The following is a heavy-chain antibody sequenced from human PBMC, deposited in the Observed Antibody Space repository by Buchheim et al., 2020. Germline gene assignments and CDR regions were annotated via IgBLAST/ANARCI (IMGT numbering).Heavy chain of an antibody. Sequence: EVQLLESGGGLVQPGGSLRLSCAASGFTFSSYAMSWVRQAPGKGLEWVSAISGSGGSTYYADSVKGRFTISRDNSKNTLYLQMNSLRAEDTAVYYCAKGMGYYDFWSGYLNNLYYFDYWGQGTL. CDR3: AKGMGYYDFWSGYLNNLYYFDY. CDR1: GFTFSSYA. D-gene: IGHD3-3*01. J-gene: IGHJ4*02. V-gene: IGHV3-23*01. CDR2: ISGSGGST.